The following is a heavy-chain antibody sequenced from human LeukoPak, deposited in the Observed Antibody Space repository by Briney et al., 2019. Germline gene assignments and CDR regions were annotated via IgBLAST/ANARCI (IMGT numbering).Heavy chain of an antibody. CDR3: ARLTYDVLTGLGSYYFDY. D-gene: IGHD3-9*01. CDR1: GYTFTTYW. Sequence: GESLKISCKVSGYTFTTYWIGWVRQMPGKGLEWMGIIYPADSDTRYSPSFQGQVTTSADKSISTAYLQWSSLKASDTAMYYCARLTYDVLTGLGSYYFDYWGQGTLVTVSS. V-gene: IGHV5-51*01. J-gene: IGHJ4*02. CDR2: IYPADSDT.